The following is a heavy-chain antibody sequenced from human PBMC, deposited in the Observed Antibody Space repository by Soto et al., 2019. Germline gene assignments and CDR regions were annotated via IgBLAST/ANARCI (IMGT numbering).Heavy chain of an antibody. CDR2: NKQGGTEK. CDR3: ASDSPFEF. Sequence: EVQMVVSGGGLVQPGGSLRLSCAASGFTFCSYCMSWVRKSPGKGLEWAASNKQGGTEKYYINSVKGRYTSYIDNAKNSLYLQMNSQRAECIAVYYCASDSPFEFWGQGTLVTVSS. CDR1: GFTFCSYC. J-gene: IGHJ4*02. D-gene: IGHD5-18*01. V-gene: IGHV3-7*03.